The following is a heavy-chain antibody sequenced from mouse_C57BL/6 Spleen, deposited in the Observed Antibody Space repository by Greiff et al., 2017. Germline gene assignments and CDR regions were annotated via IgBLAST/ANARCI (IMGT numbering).Heavy chain of an antibody. CDR3: ARGRDYGSSYSDY. V-gene: IGHV5-4*01. Sequence: EVHLVESGGGLVKPGGSLKLSCAASGFTFSSYAMSWVRQTPEKRLEWVATISDGGSYTYYPDNVKGRFTISRDNAKNNLYLQMSHLKSEDTAMYYCARGRDYGSSYSDYWGQGTTLTVSS. D-gene: IGHD1-1*01. J-gene: IGHJ2*01. CDR2: ISDGGSYT. CDR1: GFTFSSYA.